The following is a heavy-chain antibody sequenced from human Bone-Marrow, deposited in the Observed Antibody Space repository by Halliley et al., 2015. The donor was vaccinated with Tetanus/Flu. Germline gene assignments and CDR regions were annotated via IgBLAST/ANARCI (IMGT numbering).Heavy chain of an antibody. CDR3: ARSKFGSSEFDY. Sequence: MGIIDPSDSDTRYSPSFEGQITISADKSANIAYLQRDSLEASDTAMYYCARSKFGSSEFDYWGQGTPVTVSS. V-gene: IGHV5-51*01. CDR2: IDPSDSDT. D-gene: IGHD6-6*01. J-gene: IGHJ4*02.